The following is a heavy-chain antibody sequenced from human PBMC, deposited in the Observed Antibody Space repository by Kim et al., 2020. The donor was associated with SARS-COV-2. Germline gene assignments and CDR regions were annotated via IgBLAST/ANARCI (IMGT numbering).Heavy chain of an antibody. CDR2: GSST. J-gene: IGHJ5*02. Sequence: GSSTEYAGSENGRFTISRANAKKSLSLQMNRLTPEDTAVYYCVREPASWGQGTLVTVSS. CDR3: VREPAS. V-gene: IGHV3-11*01.